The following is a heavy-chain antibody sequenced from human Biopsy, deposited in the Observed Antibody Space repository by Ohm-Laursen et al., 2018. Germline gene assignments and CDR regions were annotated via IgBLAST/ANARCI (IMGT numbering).Heavy chain of an antibody. CDR1: GFTLSDRY. CDR2: SRNKANSYVT. V-gene: IGHV3-72*01. D-gene: IGHD4-17*01. Sequence: SLRLSCAASGFTLSDRYMDWVRRAPGKGLEWVGRSRNKANSYVTHYAASVRGRFIISRDGSGNSLYLQMNSLKSEDTAMYYCVRVGDYFAYDVWGQGTKVIVSS. J-gene: IGHJ3*01. CDR3: VRVGDYFAYDV.